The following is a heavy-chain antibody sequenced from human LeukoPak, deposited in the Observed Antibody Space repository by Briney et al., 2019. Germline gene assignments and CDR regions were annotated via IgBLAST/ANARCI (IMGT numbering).Heavy chain of an antibody. CDR3: AKDMELAS. CDR1: GFTFISYA. V-gene: IGHV3-23*01. J-gene: IGHJ5*02. D-gene: IGHD1-26*01. CDR2: ISSSGANA. Sequence: TGGSLRLSCAASGFTFISYAMSWVRQAPGKGLEWVSLISSSGANAYCADSVKGRFTISRDNSKNTLYLQMNNLRGEDTAEYYCAKDMELASWGQGTLVTVSS.